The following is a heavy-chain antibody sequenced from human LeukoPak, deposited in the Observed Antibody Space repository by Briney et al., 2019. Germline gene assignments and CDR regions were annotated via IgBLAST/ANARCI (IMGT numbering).Heavy chain of an antibody. D-gene: IGHD3-10*01. CDR2: ISGSGSPT. J-gene: IGHJ4*02. CDR1: GFTFSSYA. CDR3: AKDGLVRGVIAYYFDY. V-gene: IGHV3-23*01. Sequence: PGGSLRLSCAASGFTFSSYAMSWVRQAPDKGLEWVSAISGSGSPTYYADSVKGRFTISRDNSKNTLDLQMNNLRAEDTAVYYCAKDGLVRGVIAYYFDYWGQGTLVTVSS.